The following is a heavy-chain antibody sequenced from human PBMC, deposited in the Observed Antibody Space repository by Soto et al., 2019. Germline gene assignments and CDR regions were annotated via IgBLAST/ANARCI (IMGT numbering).Heavy chain of an antibody. CDR1: GYTFTGYY. D-gene: IGHD1-26*01. Sequence: ASVKVSCKASGYTFTGYYMHWVRQAPGQGLEWMGWINPNSGGTNYAQKFQGWVTMTWDTSISTADMELSRLRSDDTAVYYCARALACIVGATTRDNYYYYMDVWGKGTSVTVSS. V-gene: IGHV1-2*04. CDR3: ARALACIVGATTRDNYYYYMDV. J-gene: IGHJ6*03. CDR2: INPNSGGT.